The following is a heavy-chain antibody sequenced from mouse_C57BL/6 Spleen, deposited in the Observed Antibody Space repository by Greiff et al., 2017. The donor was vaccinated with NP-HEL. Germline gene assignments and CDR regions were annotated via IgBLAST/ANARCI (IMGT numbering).Heavy chain of an antibody. D-gene: IGHD3-3*01. CDR1: GFTFSSYG. CDR3: ARRDGTGDFDY. V-gene: IGHV5-6*02. Sequence: EVKLMESGGDLVKPGGSLKLSCAASGFTFSSYGMSWVRQTPDKRLEWVATISSGGSYTYYPDSVKGRFTISRDNAKNTLYLQMSSLKSEDTAMYYCARRDGTGDFDYWGQGTTLTVSS. J-gene: IGHJ2*01. CDR2: ISSGGSYT.